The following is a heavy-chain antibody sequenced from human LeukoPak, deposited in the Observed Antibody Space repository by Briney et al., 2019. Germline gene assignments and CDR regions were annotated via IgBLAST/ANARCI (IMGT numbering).Heavy chain of an antibody. CDR2: VTWSSGYI. D-gene: IGHD3-10*01. Sequence: GGSLRLSCAASGFTFDDYAMYWVRRAPGKGLEWVSGVTWSSGYIAYADSVKGRFTISRDNAKNSLYLQMNSLRAEDTALYYCAKDRGRGVPGYAFDIWGQGTMVTVSS. V-gene: IGHV3-9*01. J-gene: IGHJ3*02. CDR1: GFTFDDYA. CDR3: AKDRGRGVPGYAFDI.